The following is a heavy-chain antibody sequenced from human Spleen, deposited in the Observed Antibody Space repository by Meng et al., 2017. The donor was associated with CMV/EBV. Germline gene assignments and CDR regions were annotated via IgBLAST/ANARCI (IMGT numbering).Heavy chain of an antibody. D-gene: IGHD5-18*01. V-gene: IGHV3-21*01. CDR1: GFTFSSYS. CDR3: ARNYTAIVLNSYYGMDV. J-gene: IGHJ6*02. CDR2: ISSSSSYI. Sequence: GESLKISCAASGFTFSSYSMNWVRQAPGKGLEWVSSISSSSSYIYYADSVKGRFTISRDNAKNSLYLQMNSLRAEDTAVYYCARNYTAIVLNSYYGMDVWGQGTTVTVSS.